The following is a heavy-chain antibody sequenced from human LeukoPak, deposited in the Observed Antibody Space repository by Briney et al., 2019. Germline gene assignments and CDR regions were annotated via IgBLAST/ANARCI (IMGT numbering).Heavy chain of an antibody. D-gene: IGHD3-10*01. CDR1: GFTLSSYA. Sequence: GGSLRLSCVASGFTLSSYAVSWVRQAPGKGLQWVSSLGISGDYAWYADSVKGRFTISRDNSNNMVSLQMNSLRADDTAVYYCAKDVMHYGSGRPYYVDVWGKGTTVIISS. J-gene: IGHJ6*03. V-gene: IGHV3-23*01. CDR3: AKDVMHYGSGRPYYVDV. CDR2: LGISGDYA.